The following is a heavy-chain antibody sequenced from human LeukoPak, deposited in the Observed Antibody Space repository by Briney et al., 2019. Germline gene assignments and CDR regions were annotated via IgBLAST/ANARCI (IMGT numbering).Heavy chain of an antibody. CDR2: MNPNSGNT. CDR3: AVWGGYDPLDY. V-gene: IGHV1-8*03. CDR1: GYTFTSYD. D-gene: IGHD5-12*01. Sequence: AASVKVSCKASGYTFTSYDINWVRQATGQGLEWMGWMNPNSGNTGYAQKFQGRVTITRNTSISTAYMELCSLRSEDTAVYYCAVWGGYDPLDYWGQGTLVTVSS. J-gene: IGHJ4*02.